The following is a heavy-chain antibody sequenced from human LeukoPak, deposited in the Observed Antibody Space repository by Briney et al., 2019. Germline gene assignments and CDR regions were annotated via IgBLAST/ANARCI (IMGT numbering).Heavy chain of an antibody. CDR3: ARDGAGPRHDYGDYTFDY. J-gene: IGHJ4*02. Sequence: SETLSLTCTVSGDSIGSYSWNWIRQPPGKGLEWSGYVYHTGSTNYNPSLKSRVTISVDTSKNQFSLKLSSVTAADTAVYYCARDGAGPRHDYGDYTFDYWGQGALVSVSA. CDR1: GDSIGSYS. CDR2: VYHTGST. D-gene: IGHD4-17*01. V-gene: IGHV4-59*01.